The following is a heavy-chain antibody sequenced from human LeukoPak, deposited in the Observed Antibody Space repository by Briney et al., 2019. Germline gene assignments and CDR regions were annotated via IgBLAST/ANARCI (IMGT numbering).Heavy chain of an antibody. CDR1: GFTFDDYA. Sequence: PGGSLRLSCAASGFTFDDYAMHWVRQAPGKGLEWVSGISWNSGSIGYANSVKGRFTISRDSSRNTLYLQMNSLRAEDTAVYYCTSEELGIGSGAFDIWGQGTMVTVSS. J-gene: IGHJ3*02. CDR3: TSEELGIGSGAFDI. CDR2: ISWNSGSI. D-gene: IGHD7-27*01. V-gene: IGHV3-9*01.